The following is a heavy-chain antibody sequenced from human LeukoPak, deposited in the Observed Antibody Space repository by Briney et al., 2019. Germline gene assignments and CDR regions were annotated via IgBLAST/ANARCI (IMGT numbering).Heavy chain of an antibody. CDR2: ISGYNSKA. CDR3: ARASYGSGTYFDY. D-gene: IGHD3-10*01. CDR1: GYSFTNYG. Sequence: ASVKVSCKTSGYSFTNYGITWVRQAPGQGLEWMGWISGYNSKAFYAQKFQGRVTMTTDASTSTAYMELSSLRSEDTAVYYCARASYGSGTYFDYWGQGTLVTVSS. V-gene: IGHV1-18*01. J-gene: IGHJ4*02.